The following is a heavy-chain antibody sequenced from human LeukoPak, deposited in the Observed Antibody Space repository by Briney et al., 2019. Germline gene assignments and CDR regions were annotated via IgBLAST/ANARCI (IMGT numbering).Heavy chain of an antibody. D-gene: IGHD5-18*01. J-gene: IGHJ4*02. CDR3: AKVGRGYSYGYLGLDY. Sequence: GGSLRLSCAASGFTFSSYAMHRVRQAPGKGLEYVSAISSNGGSTYYANSVKGRFTISRDNSKNTLYLQMGSLRAEDMAVYYCAKVGRGYSYGYLGLDYWGQGTLVTVSS. V-gene: IGHV3-64*01. CDR1: GFTFSSYA. CDR2: ISSNGGST.